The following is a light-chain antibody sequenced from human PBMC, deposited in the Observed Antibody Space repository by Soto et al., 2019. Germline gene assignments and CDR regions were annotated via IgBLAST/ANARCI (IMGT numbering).Light chain of an antibody. J-gene: IGLJ2*01. CDR2: EVS. V-gene: IGLV2-8*01. Sequence: QSALTQPPSASGSPGQSGTISCTGTSSDVGGYNYVSWYQQHPGKAPKLMISEVSKRPSGVPDRFSGSKSGNTASLTVSGLQSEDEAAYYCSSFAGNNNLVFGGGTTLTVL. CDR3: SSFAGNNNLV. CDR1: SSDVGGYNY.